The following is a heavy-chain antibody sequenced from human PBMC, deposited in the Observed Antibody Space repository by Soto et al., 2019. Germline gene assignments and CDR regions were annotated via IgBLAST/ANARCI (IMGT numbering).Heavy chain of an antibody. J-gene: IGHJ4*02. D-gene: IGHD3-22*01. V-gene: IGHV4-39*01. CDR1: GGSIDNSHSF. CDR2: VYYSGGA. Sequence: SETLSLTCAVSGGSIDNSHSFWGWIRQPPGKGLEFIGSVYYSGGAYYNPSLKSRVTVSVDTSKNQLSLRVNSVTAADTAVYYCLRVVEAATGHRDVDSWGQGIRVTVSS. CDR3: LRVVEAATGHRDVDS.